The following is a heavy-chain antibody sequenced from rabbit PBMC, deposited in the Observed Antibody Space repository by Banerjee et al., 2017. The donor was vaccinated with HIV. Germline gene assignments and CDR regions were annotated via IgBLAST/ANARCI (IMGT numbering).Heavy chain of an antibody. Sequence: QQQLEESGGGLVRPGGSLTLTCKASGFSFSSDYWICWVRQAPGKGLEWIACIYAGRSGNTYYASWAKGRFTISKTSSTTLTLQMTSLTVADTATYFCARELGDYYGMDLWGPGTLVTVS. D-gene: IGHD4-1*01. V-gene: IGHV1S45*01. CDR3: ARELGDYYGMDL. CDR2: IYAGRSGNT. CDR1: GFSFSSDYW. J-gene: IGHJ6*01.